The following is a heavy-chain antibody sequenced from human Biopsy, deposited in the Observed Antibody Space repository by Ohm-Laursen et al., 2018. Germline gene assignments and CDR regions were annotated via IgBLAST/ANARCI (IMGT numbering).Heavy chain of an antibody. CDR1: EFSFSRYD. CDR3: ALGEPFDY. V-gene: IGHV1-46*01. D-gene: IGHD3-16*01. J-gene: IGHJ4*02. CDR2: ISPSGGGT. Sequence: GASVKVSCKGSEFSFSRYDMHWVRQAPGRGLEWMGIISPSGGGTMDTQKFQDRLTMTRDTSIDTAYVELSSLTSGDTAVYYCALGEPFDYWGQGTLVTVSS.